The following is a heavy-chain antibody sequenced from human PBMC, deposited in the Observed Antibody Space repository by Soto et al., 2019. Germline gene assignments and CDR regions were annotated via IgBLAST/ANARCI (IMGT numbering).Heavy chain of an antibody. Sequence: QLQLQESGSGLVKPSQTLSLTCAVSGGSISSGGYSWSWIRQPPGKGLEWIGYIDHSGSTHYNPSRKSRVTNSADRSKYQFSLKLSSVAAADTDGYCCAAGGGVPRYYWGQGTLVTVSS. D-gene: IGHD2-8*02. CDR1: GGSISSGGYS. V-gene: IGHV4-30-2*01. J-gene: IGHJ4*02. CDR3: AAGGGVPRYY. CDR2: IDHSGST.